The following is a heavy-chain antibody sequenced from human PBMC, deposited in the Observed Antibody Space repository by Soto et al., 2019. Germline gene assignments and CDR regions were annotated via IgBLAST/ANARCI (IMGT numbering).Heavy chain of an antibody. J-gene: IGHJ5*02. CDR2: INSDGSTT. CDR1: GFTFSSYW. CDR3: AKDRSSGAYNWFDP. D-gene: IGHD6-19*01. V-gene: IGHV3-74*01. Sequence: EVQLVESGGGLVQPGGSLRLSCTASGFTFSSYWMHWVRQAPGKGLVWVSHINSDGSTTNYADSVKGRVTISRDNAKNTLYLQMNSLRAEDTAVYYCAKDRSSGAYNWFDPWGQGILVTVSS.